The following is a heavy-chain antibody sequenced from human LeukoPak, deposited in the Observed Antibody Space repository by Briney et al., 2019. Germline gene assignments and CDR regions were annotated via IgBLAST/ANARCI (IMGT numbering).Heavy chain of an antibody. CDR2: ISYDGSDK. Sequence: GGSPRLSCAASGFTFSTYGMHWVRQAPGKGLEWVAVISYDGSDKYYADSVKGRFTISRDNSKNTLSLQMNSLRAEDTAVYYCAKASSSSWDGSFDYWGQGTLVTVSS. V-gene: IGHV3-30*18. J-gene: IGHJ4*02. CDR1: GFTFSTYG. CDR3: AKASSSSWDGSFDY. D-gene: IGHD6-13*01.